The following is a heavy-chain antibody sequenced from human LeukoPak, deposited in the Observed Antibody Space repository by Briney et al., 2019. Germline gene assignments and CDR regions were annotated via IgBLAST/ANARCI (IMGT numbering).Heavy chain of an antibody. CDR2: MNPNSGNT. CDR3: ARVKRQTSQFDP. Sequence: ASVKVSCKASGYTFTSYDINWVRQATGQGLEWMGWMNPNSGNTGYAQKFQGRVTITRNTSISTAYMELSSLRSEDTAVYYCARVKRQTSQFDPWGQGTLVTVSS. V-gene: IGHV1-8*03. CDR1: GYTFTSYD. D-gene: IGHD5-24*01. J-gene: IGHJ5*02.